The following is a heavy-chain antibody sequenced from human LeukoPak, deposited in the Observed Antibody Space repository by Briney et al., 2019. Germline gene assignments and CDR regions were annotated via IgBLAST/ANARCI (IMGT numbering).Heavy chain of an antibody. V-gene: IGHV3-23*01. CDR3: ASDYYYDSSGPLDY. J-gene: IGHJ4*02. Sequence: GGTLRLSCAASVFTFSSYGMSWVRQAPGKGLEWVSAISGSGGSTYYADSVKDRFTISRDNSKNTLYLQMNSLRAEDTAVYYCASDYYYDSSGPLDYWGQGTLVTVSS. CDR2: ISGSGGST. D-gene: IGHD3-22*01. CDR1: VFTFSSYG.